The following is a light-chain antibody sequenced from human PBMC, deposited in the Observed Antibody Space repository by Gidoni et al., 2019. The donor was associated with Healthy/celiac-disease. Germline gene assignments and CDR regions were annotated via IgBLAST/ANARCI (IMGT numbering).Light chain of an antibody. CDR1: QSISSY. CDR3: QQSYSTPPYS. V-gene: IGKV1-39*01. J-gene: IGKJ2*03. CDR2: AAS. Sequence: DIQMTQSPSSLSASVGDRVTITCRASQSISSYLNWYQQKPGKAPKLLSYAASSLQSGAPSRFSGSGAGTDFTLTISSLQPEDFATYYCQQSYSTPPYSFGQGTKLEIK.